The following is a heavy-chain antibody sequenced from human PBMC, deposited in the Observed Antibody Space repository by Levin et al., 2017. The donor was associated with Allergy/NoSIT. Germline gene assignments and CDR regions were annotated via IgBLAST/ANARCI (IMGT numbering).Heavy chain of an antibody. V-gene: IGHV1-8*01. CDR1: GYTFTSYD. CDR2: MNPNSGNT. J-gene: IGHJ6*02. Sequence: EASVKVSCKASGYTFTSYDINWVRQATGQGLEWMGWMNPNSGNTGYAQKFQGRVTMTRNTSISTAYMELSSLRSEDTAVYYCARGGPVVNYYYYGMDVWGQGTTVTVSS. CDR3: ARGGPVVNYYYYGMDV. D-gene: IGHD2-15*01.